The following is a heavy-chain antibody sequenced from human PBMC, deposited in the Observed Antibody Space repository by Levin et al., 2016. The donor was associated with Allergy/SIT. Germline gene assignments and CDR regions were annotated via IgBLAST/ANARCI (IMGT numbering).Heavy chain of an antibody. V-gene: IGHV3-21*04. J-gene: IGHJ6*02. CDR3: ARDPVDSWAGMDV. D-gene: IGHD3-9*01. CDR1: GFTFSTYS. Sequence: GESLKISCAASGFTFSTYSMNWVRQAPGKRLEWVSSIDPSSSYTNYADSVKGRFTISRDNAKNSLYLQMNSLRDEDTAVYYCARDPVDSWAGMDVWGQGTTVTVSS. CDR2: IDPSSSYT.